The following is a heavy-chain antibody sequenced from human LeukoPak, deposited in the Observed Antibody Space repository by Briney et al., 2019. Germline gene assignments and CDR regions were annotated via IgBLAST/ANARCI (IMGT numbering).Heavy chain of an antibody. CDR2: INTNTGDP. J-gene: IGHJ6*02. D-gene: IGHD3-3*01. CDR3: ARDHVLRFLEWSIYYYGIDV. V-gene: IGHV7-4-1*02. CDR1: GYTFTSYA. Sequence: ASVKVSCKASGYTFTSYAMNWVRQAPGQGLEWMGWINTNTGDPTYAQGFTGRFVFSLDTSVSTAYLQISSLKAEDTAVYYCARDHVLRFLEWSIYYYGIDVWGQGTTVTVSS.